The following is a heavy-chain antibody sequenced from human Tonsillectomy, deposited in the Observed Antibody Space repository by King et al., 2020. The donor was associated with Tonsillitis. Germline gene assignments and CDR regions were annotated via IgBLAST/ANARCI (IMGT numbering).Heavy chain of an antibody. D-gene: IGHD3-3*01. CDR2: ISAYNGNT. Sequence: VPLVESGAAVKKPGASVKVSCKASGYTFTSYGISWVRQAPGQGLEWMGWISAYNGNTNYAQKLQGRVTMTTDTSTSTAYMELRSLRSDDTAVYYCARDRLKSIFGVVTPDYWGQGTLVTVSS. V-gene: IGHV1-18*01. CDR1: GYTFTSYG. CDR3: ARDRLKSIFGVVTPDY. J-gene: IGHJ4*02.